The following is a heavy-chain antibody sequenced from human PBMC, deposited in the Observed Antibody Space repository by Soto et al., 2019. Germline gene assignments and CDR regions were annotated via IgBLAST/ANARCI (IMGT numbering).Heavy chain of an antibody. V-gene: IGHV1-8*01. J-gene: IGHJ4*02. CDR2: MNPNTGHT. CDR3: ARGFSSYSDF. CDR1: GYTFIDFD. D-gene: IGHD2-21*01. Sequence: ASVKVSCKAYGYTFIDFDINWVRQAAGQGLEWMGWMNPNTGHTAYAQKFQGRLTLTRDTSISAAYMDLSSLTSEDTAVYYCARGFSSYSDFWAQGTLVTVS.